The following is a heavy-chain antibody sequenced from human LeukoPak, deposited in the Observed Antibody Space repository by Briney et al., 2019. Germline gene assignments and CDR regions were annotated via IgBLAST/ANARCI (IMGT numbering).Heavy chain of an antibody. Sequence: GGSLRLSCAASGFTFSSYAMSWVGQPPGKGREWVSGISGSGGSTYYADSVKGRFTISGDNSKNPVYVQMNSLRAEDTAVYYCANRPYSSSWFFDYWGQGTLVTVSS. V-gene: IGHV3-23*01. CDR3: ANRPYSSSWFFDY. CDR2: ISGSGGST. J-gene: IGHJ4*02. CDR1: GFTFSSYA. D-gene: IGHD6-13*01.